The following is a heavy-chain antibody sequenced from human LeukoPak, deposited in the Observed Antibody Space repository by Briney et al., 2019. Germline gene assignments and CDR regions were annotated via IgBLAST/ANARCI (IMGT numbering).Heavy chain of an antibody. J-gene: IGHJ4*02. CDR2: IRGSGTST. D-gene: IGHD3-10*01. V-gene: IGHV3-23*01. CDR1: GFTFSSYG. CDR3: AKVTYGSGTYGAFDY. Sequence: GGTLRLSCAASGFTFSSYGMSWVRQAPGKGLEWVSCIRGSGTSTYYADSVKGRFTISRDNSKNTLYLQMNSLRAEDTAVYYCAKVTYGSGTYGAFDYWGQGTLVTVSS.